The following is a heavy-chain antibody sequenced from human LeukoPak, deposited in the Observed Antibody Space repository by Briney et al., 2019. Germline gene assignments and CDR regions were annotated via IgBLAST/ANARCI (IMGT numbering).Heavy chain of an antibody. CDR2: IYYSGST. Sequence: SETLSLTCNVSGASIRSGRNYWGWIRQPPGKGLEWIGYIYYSGSTNYNPSLKSRVTISVDTSKNQFSLKLSSVTAADTAVYYCARGVWNYGAGYYYYYMDVWGKGTTVTVSS. V-gene: IGHV4-61*01. J-gene: IGHJ6*03. CDR1: GASIRSGRNY. D-gene: IGHD1-7*01. CDR3: ARGVWNYGAGYYYYYMDV.